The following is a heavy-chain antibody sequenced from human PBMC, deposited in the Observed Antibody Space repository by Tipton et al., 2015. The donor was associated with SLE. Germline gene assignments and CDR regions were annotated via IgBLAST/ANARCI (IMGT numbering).Heavy chain of an antibody. V-gene: IGHV3-30-3*01. CDR3: ARDIAAAEDY. CDR2: ISYDGSNK. CDR1: GFTFSSYA. Sequence: RSLRLSCAASGFTFSSYAMHWVRQAPGKGLEWEAVISYDGSNKYYADSVKGRFTISRDNSKNTLYLQMNSLRAEDTAVYYCARDIAAAEDYWGQGTLVTVSS. D-gene: IGHD6-13*01. J-gene: IGHJ4*02.